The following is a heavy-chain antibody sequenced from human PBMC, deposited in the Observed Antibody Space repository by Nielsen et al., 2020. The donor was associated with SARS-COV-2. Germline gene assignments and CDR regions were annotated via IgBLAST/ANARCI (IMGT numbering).Heavy chain of an antibody. V-gene: IGHV4-59*13. CDR1: GDSIGRYY. CDR2: IHYSGST. CDR3: AGDYWGSGSYYYYYGMDV. D-gene: IGHD5-12*01. Sequence: SETLSLTCTVSGDSIGRYYWSWIRQPPGKGLEWFGYIHYSGSTIYNPSLKSRVTISVDTSKNQFSLKLSSVTAADTAVYYCAGDYWGSGSYYYYYGMDVWGQGTTVTVSS. J-gene: IGHJ6*02.